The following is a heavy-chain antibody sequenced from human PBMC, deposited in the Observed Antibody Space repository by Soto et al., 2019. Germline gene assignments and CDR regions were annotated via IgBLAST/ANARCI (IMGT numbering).Heavy chain of an antibody. Sequence: SETLSLTCTVSDGSIRDYHWSWIRQPPGKGLEWIGYIYYSGSTNYNPSLKSRVTISVDTSKNQFSLKLSSVTAADTAVYYCAKQIVYGDPREFDYWGQGTLVPVS. CDR3: AKQIVYGDPREFDY. CDR2: IYYSGST. J-gene: IGHJ4*02. CDR1: DGSIRDYH. D-gene: IGHD4-17*01. V-gene: IGHV4-59*08.